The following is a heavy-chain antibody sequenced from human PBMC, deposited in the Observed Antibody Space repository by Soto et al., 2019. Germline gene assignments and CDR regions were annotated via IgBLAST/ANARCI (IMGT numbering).Heavy chain of an antibody. CDR2: IIPIFGTA. CDR3: ARDGDYGGNSDYYYYGMDV. Sequence: SVKVSCKASGGTFSSYAISWVRQAPGQGLEWMGGIIPIFGTANYAQKFQGRVTITADESTSTAYMELSSLRSDDTAVYYCARDGDYGGNSDYYYYGMDVWGQGTTVTVSS. D-gene: IGHD4-17*01. V-gene: IGHV1-69*13. CDR1: GGTFSSYA. J-gene: IGHJ6*02.